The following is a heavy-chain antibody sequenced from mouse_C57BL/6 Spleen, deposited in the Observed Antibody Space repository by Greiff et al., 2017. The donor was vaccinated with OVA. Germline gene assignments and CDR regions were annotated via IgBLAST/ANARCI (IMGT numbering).Heavy chain of an antibody. Sequence: VQLQQSGAELVKPGASVKMSCKASGYTFTSYWITWVKQRPGQGLEWIGDIYPGSGSTNYNEKFKSKSPLTVDTSSSTAYMQLSSLTSEDSAVYYCAREDYGSSWGYFDVWGTGTTVTVSS. J-gene: IGHJ1*03. V-gene: IGHV1-55*01. CDR2: IYPGSGST. CDR1: GYTFTSYW. CDR3: AREDYGSSWGYFDV. D-gene: IGHD1-1*01.